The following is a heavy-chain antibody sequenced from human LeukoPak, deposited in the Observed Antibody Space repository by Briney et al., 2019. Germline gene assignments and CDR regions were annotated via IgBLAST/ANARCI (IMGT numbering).Heavy chain of an antibody. D-gene: IGHD3-22*01. J-gene: IGHJ1*01. CDR1: GFTFSSYW. Sequence: GGSLRPSCAASGFTFSSYWMSWVRQAPGKGLEWVANIKQDGSEKYYVDSVKGRFTISRDNTKNSLYLQMNSLRAEDTAVYYCARDQSQGYYYDSSGYYSSSFAEYFQHWGQGTLVTVSS. CDR3: ARDQSQGYYYDSSGYYSSSFAEYFQH. CDR2: IKQDGSEK. V-gene: IGHV3-7*01.